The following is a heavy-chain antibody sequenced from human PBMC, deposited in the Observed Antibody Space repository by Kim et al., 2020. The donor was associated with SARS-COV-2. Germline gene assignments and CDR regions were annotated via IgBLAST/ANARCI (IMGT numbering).Heavy chain of an antibody. J-gene: IGHJ6*02. D-gene: IGHD3-22*01. CDR3: VRGSPEDYYDRVIFHYYGMDV. CDR2: INPSGGST. CDR1: GYAFTTYS. Sequence: ASVKVSCKASGYAFTTYSIHWVRQAPGQGLECIGMINPSGGSTTYAQKFQGRATLTSDTSTSTVYMELSSLRSEDTAVYYCVRGSPEDYYDRVIFHYYGMDVWGLGTTVTVSS. V-gene: IGHV1-46*01.